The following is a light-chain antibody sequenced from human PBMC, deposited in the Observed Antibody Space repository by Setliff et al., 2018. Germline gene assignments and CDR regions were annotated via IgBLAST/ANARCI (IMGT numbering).Light chain of an antibody. CDR3: TSYTTYTTVV. CDR1: SSDVGGYNS. CDR2: DVS. Sequence: SALTQPASVSASPGQSITISCTGTSSDVGGYNSVSWYQQHPGKGPRLMIYDVSKRPSGVSDRFSGSKSGNTASLTISGLQAEDEADYYCTSYTTYTTVVFGGGTKVTVL. J-gene: IGLJ2*01. V-gene: IGLV2-14*03.